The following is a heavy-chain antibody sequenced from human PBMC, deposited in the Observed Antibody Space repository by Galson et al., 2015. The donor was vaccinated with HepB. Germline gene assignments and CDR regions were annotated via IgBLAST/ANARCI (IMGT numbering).Heavy chain of an antibody. V-gene: IGHV1-18*01. D-gene: IGHD6-13*01. J-gene: IGHJ4*02. CDR1: GYTFTSYG. CDR2: IRADDDYT. Sequence: SVKVSCKASGYTFTSYGFSWVRQAPGQGLEWMGFIRADDDYTNYAQKLQGRVTMTTDTATSTGYMELKSLRSDDTAVYYCARFGIVADGDFDYWGQGTLVTVSS. CDR3: ARFGIVADGDFDY.